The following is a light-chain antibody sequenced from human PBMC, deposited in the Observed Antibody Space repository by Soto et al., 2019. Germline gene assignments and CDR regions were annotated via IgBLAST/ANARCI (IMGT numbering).Light chain of an antibody. CDR1: SSDVGDYNY. CDR3: SSYAGRNNYV. CDR2: EVN. Sequence: QSELAQPPSTSGPPGHSVTITCTGISSDVGDYNYVSWYQQHPGKAPKLMIYEVNKRPSGVPDRFSGSKSGNTASLTVSGLQAEDEADYYCSSYAGRNNYVFGTGTTVT. V-gene: IGLV2-8*01. J-gene: IGLJ1*01.